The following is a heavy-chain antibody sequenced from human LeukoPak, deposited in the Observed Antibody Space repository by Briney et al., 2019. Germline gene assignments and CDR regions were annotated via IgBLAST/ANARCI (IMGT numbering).Heavy chain of an antibody. J-gene: IGHJ6*04. V-gene: IGHV1-3*01. CDR1: VYTFTNYA. CDR2: INAGNCKT. CDR3: ARGRPIVVVPAAINYYYAMDV. D-gene: IGHD2-2*02. Sequence: ASVKVSCKASVYTFTNYAMHWVRQAPGHRLEGMGWINAGNCKTKYSQRFQGRVTITRDTSASTAYMELSSLRSEDTAVYYCARGRPIVVVPAAINYYYAMDVWGKGTTVTVSS.